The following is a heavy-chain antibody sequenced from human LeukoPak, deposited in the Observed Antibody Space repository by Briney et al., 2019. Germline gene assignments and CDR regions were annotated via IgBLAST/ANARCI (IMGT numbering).Heavy chain of an antibody. V-gene: IGHV3-48*03. D-gene: IGHD6-13*01. J-gene: IGHJ4*02. CDR1: GFTFSSYE. CDR2: ISNSGSTI. CDR3: AREGSNWSFDY. Sequence: GGSLRLSCAASGFTFSSYEINWVRQAPGKGLEWVSYISNSGSTINYADSVKGRFTISRDNAKNSLFLQTNSLRAEDTAVYYCAREGSNWSFDYWGQGTLVTVSS.